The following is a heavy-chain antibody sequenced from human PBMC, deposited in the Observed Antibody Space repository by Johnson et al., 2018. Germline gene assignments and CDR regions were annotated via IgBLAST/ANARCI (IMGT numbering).Heavy chain of an antibody. CDR1: GFTFGSYG. J-gene: IGHJ3*02. D-gene: IGHD3-22*01. CDR3: ARDKPYYDSSGLGAFDI. Sequence: QVQLVQSGGGVVQPGRSLRLSCVASGFTFGSYGMHWVRQAPGKGLEWVAVIWYDGRNKDYAESVKGRFTFSRDNFKNTLYLQMNSLRVEDTAVYYCARDKPYYDSSGLGAFDIWGQGTMVTVSS. V-gene: IGHV3-33*01. CDR2: IWYDGRNK.